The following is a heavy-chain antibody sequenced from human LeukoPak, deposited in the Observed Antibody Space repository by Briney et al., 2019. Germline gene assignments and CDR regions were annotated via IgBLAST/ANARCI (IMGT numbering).Heavy chain of an antibody. CDR1: GFTFRHYG. J-gene: IGHJ4*02. CDR3: AKSLTTVTTIDY. CDR2: ISYDGSNQ. D-gene: IGHD4-17*01. Sequence: GGSLRLPCAAFGFTFRHYGMHLVRQAPGKGLEWVAVISYDGSNQYYADSVKGRFTISRDNSKNTLSLQMNSLRPEDTAVYYCAKSLTTVTTIDYWRQGTLVTVSS. V-gene: IGHV3-30*18.